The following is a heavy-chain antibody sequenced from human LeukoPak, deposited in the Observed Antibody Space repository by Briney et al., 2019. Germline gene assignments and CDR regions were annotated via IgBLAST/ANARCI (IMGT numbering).Heavy chain of an antibody. CDR3: ARRIGGYYYYYMDV. J-gene: IGHJ6*03. V-gene: IGHV3-74*03. CDR1: GFPFSTSW. Sequence: GGSLRLSCAASGFPFSTSWMHWVRQAPGKGLVWVSRSNSDESSISYADSVKGRFTISRDNAKNSLYLQMNSLRAEDTALYHCARRIGGYYYYYMDVWGKGTTVTISS. CDR2: SNSDESSI.